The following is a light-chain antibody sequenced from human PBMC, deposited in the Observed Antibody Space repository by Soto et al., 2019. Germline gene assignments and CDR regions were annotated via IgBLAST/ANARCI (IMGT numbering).Light chain of an antibody. CDR3: QQYYDYPPWT. CDR2: AAS. Sequence: AIPLAQSPSSLSASTGDRVTITCRASQSIRNFLAWYQQKPGKAPKLLIYAASNLQNGVPSRFSASGSGTDFTLTISGLQSEDFATYYCQQYYDYPPWTFGQGTKVE. V-gene: IGKV1-8*01. CDR1: QSIRNF. J-gene: IGKJ1*01.